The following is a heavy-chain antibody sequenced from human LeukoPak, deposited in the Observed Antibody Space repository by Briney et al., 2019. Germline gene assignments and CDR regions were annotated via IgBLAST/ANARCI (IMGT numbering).Heavy chain of an antibody. D-gene: IGHD1-14*01. V-gene: IGHV3-48*01. J-gene: IGHJ4*02. CDR3: ARDRYFSFDY. CDR2: ISSDSSTV. CDR1: GFTFNTYS. Sequence: QTGGSLRLSCAASGFTFNTYSMNWVRQAPGKGLEWVSYISSDSSTVYYADSVKGRFTITRDNAKNSLFLQMNSLRAEDTAVYYCARDRYFSFDYWGQGALVTVSS.